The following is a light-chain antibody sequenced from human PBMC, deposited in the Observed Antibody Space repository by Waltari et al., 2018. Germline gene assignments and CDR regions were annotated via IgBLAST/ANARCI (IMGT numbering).Light chain of an antibody. CDR2: EVS. Sequence: QSALTQPASVSGSPGQSITISCTGTSSDVGGYHDVSWYQQHPGKAPKLMIYEVSNRPSGVSNRFSGSKSGNTASLTISGLQAEDEADYYCSSYTSSSTPLVFGGGTKLTVL. CDR3: SSYTSSSTPLV. V-gene: IGLV2-14*01. J-gene: IGLJ3*02. CDR1: SSDVGGYHD.